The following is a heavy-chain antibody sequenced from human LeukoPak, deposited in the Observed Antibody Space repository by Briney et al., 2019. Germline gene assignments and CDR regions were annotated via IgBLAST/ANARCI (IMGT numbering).Heavy chain of an antibody. CDR2: IYSSGST. Sequence: GGSLRLSCAASGFTVSSNYMSWVRQAPGKGLEWVSVIYSSGSTYYADSVKGRFTISRDNSKNTLHLQTNTLRAEDTAVYYCASRIATAGSVDYWGQGTLVTVSS. J-gene: IGHJ4*02. CDR1: GFTVSSNY. D-gene: IGHD6-13*01. V-gene: IGHV3-53*01. CDR3: ASRIATAGSVDY.